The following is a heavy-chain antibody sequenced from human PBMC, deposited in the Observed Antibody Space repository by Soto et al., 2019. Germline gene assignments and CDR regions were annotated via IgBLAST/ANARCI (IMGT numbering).Heavy chain of an antibody. Sequence: ASVKVSCKASGYTFAGYYMHWVRQAPGQGLEWMGWINPNSGGTNYAQKFQGWVTMTRDTSISTAYMELSRLRSDDTAVYYCARDKAAAGLYYYYGMDVWGQGTTVTVSS. CDR1: GYTFAGYY. CDR2: INPNSGGT. CDR3: ARDKAAAGLYYYYGMDV. D-gene: IGHD6-19*01. V-gene: IGHV1-2*04. J-gene: IGHJ6*02.